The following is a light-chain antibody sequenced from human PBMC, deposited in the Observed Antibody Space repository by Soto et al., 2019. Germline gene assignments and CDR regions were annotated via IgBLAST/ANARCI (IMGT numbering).Light chain of an antibody. CDR2: TVS. J-gene: IGKJ1*01. CDR3: QHSYGTPRT. V-gene: IGKV1-39*01. CDR1: QSISTY. Sequence: IQMTQSRSSLSASVGDRVTITCRASQSISTYLNWYQHKPGKAPKVLIYTVSSLQSGVPSRFSGSGSGTDFTLTITSLQPEDSATYYCQHSYGTPRTFGQGTKVDIK.